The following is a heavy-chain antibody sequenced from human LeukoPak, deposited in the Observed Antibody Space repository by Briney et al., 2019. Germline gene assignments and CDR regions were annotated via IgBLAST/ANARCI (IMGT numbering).Heavy chain of an antibody. CDR3: ARDVPEYFQH. CDR2: INPNSGDT. CDR1: GYTFSSYG. Sequence: ASVKVSCKASGYTFSSYGISWVRQAPGWINPNSGDTNYAQKFQGRVTMTRDTSTSTVYMELSSPRSEDTAVYYCARDVPEYFQHWGQGTLVTVSS. J-gene: IGHJ1*01. V-gene: IGHV1-18*01.